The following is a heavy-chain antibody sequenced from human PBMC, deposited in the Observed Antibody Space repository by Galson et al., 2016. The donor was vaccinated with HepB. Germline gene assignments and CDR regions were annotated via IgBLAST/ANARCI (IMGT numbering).Heavy chain of an antibody. CDR3: AKDGRIYCSSASCHDHFHY. D-gene: IGHD2-2*01. CDR1: GFTFSSYG. CDR2: ISYDGSNK. Sequence: SLRLSCAASGFTFSSYGMHWVRQAPGKGLEWVAFISYDGSNKKYADFVKGRFTISRDNSKKTLYLQMNSLGAEDTAVYYCAKDGRIYCSSASCHDHFHYWGQGTLVTVSS. J-gene: IGHJ4*02. V-gene: IGHV3-30*18.